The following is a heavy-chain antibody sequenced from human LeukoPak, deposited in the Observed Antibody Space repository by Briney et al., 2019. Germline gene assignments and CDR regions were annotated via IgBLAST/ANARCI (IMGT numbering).Heavy chain of an antibody. Sequence: TGGSLRLSCAASGFTFSTYEMNWVRQAPGKGLEWVSYISSSGGTIYYADSVKGRFTISRDNAKNSLYLQMNSLRAEDTAVYYCAGGDSSGYYPIDYWGQGTLVTVSS. V-gene: IGHV3-48*03. J-gene: IGHJ4*02. CDR3: AGGDSSGYYPIDY. CDR1: GFTFSTYE. CDR2: ISSSGGTI. D-gene: IGHD3-22*01.